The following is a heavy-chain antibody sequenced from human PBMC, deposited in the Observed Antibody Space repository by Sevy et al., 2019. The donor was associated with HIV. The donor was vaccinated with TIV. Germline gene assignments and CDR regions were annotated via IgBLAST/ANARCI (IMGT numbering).Heavy chain of an antibody. V-gene: IGHV3-33*01. D-gene: IGHD5-12*01. J-gene: IGHJ4*02. Sequence: GGSLRLSCAASGFIFSNSAMHWVRQAPGKGLEWVAVIWSDGSNTNYANSVKGRFTISRDNSKNTVYLQINSLRAEDTAVYYCARETLSGYNLWGQGTRVTVSS. CDR2: IWSDGSNT. CDR1: GFIFSNSA. CDR3: ARETLSGYNL.